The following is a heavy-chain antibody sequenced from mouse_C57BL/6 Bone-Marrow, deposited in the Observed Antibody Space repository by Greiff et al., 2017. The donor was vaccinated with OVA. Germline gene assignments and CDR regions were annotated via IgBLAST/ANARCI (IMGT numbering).Heavy chain of an antibody. CDR2: ISNGGGST. Sequence: EVNVVESGGGLVQPGGSLKLSCAASGFTFSDYYMYWVRQTPEKRLEWVAYISNGGGSTYYPDTVKGRFTISRDNAKNTLYLQMSRLKSEDTAMYYCARQRDYGYAMDYWGQGTSVTVSS. J-gene: IGHJ4*01. CDR1: GFTFSDYY. D-gene: IGHD2-4*01. V-gene: IGHV5-12*01. CDR3: ARQRDYGYAMDY.